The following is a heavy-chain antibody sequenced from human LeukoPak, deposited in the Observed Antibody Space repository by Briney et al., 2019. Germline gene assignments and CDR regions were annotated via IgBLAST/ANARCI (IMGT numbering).Heavy chain of an antibody. D-gene: IGHD1-14*01. CDR3: ARNRVYGMDV. V-gene: IGHV1-69*04. CDR2: IIPILGIA. Sequence: GASVKVSCKASGGTFSSYAISWVRQAPGQGLEWMGSIIPILGIANYAQKFQGRVTITADKSTSTAYMELSSLRSEDTAVYYCARNRVYGMDVWGQGTTVTVSS. CDR1: GGTFSSYA. J-gene: IGHJ6*02.